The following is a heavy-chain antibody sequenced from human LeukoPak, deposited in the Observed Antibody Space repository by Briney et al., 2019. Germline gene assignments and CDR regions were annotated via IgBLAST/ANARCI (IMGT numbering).Heavy chain of an antibody. CDR1: GYTFTSYY. D-gene: IGHD3-22*01. Sequence: APVKVSCKASGYTFTSYYMHWVRQAPGQGLEWMGIINPSGGSTSYAQKFQGRVTMTRDTSTSTVYMELSSLRSEDTAVYYCARDLYYYDSSGYQDYWGQGTLVTVSS. CDR3: ARDLYYYDSSGYQDY. CDR2: INPSGGST. V-gene: IGHV1-46*01. J-gene: IGHJ4*02.